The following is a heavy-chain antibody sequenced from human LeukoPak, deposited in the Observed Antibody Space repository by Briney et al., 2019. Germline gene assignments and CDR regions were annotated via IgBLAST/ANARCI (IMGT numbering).Heavy chain of an antibody. Sequence: SETLSLTCTVSGGSVTGYYWTWIRQPPGKGLEWIGYICYSGDTNYNPSLKSRVTISVDTSKNQFSLKLSSVTAADTALYYCARGLPGYSGGDDAFDIWGQGTVVIVS. J-gene: IGHJ3*02. CDR1: GGSVTGYY. CDR3: ARGLPGYSGGDDAFDI. CDR2: ICYSGDT. D-gene: IGHD6-19*01. V-gene: IGHV4-59*02.